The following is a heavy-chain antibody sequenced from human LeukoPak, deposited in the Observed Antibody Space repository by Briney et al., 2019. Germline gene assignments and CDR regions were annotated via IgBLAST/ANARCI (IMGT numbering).Heavy chain of an antibody. V-gene: IGHV4-30-2*01. CDR2: IYHSGST. D-gene: IGHD3-10*01. CDR3: ARDRAGGSGSYYNDAFDI. J-gene: IGHJ3*02. Sequence: PSETLSLTCTVSGGSISSGGYYWSWIRQPPGKGLEWIGYIYHSGSTYYNPSLKSRVTISVDRSKNQFSLKLSSVTAADTAVYYCARDRAGGSGSYYNDAFDIWGQGTMVTVSS. CDR1: GGSISSGGYY.